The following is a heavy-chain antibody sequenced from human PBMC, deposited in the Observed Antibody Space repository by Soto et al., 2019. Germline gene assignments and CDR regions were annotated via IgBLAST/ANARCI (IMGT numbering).Heavy chain of an antibody. V-gene: IGHV4-34*01. CDR1: GGSFSGYY. Sequence: SETLSLTCAVYGGSFSGYYWSWIRQPPGKGLEWIGEINHSGSTNYNPSLKSRVTISVDTSKNQFSLKLSSVTAEDTAVYYCARDDVLCDGGRCYGVPLDVWGKGTTVIVSS. CDR3: ARDDVLCDGGRCYGVPLDV. CDR2: INHSGST. D-gene: IGHD2-15*01. J-gene: IGHJ6*04.